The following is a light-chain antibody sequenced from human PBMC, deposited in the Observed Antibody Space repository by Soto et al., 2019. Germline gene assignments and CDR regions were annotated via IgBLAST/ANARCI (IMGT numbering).Light chain of an antibody. CDR1: QSSGSN. Sequence: ELVLTQSPGSLSLSPGERATLSCKTSQSSGSNFVAWYQQKPGQAPRLLIYGASTRATGIPARFSGSGSGTDFTLTISSLQSEDFAVYYCQQYNNWPPWTFGQGTKVDIK. CDR3: QQYNNWPPWT. CDR2: GAS. J-gene: IGKJ1*01. V-gene: IGKV3-15*01.